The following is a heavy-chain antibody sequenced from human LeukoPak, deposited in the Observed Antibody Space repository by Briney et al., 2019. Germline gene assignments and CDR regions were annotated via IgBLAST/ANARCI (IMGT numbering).Heavy chain of an antibody. CDR1: GGSFSGYY. CDR2: INHSGST. V-gene: IGHV4-34*01. D-gene: IGHD3-22*01. Sequence: PSETLSLTCAVYGGSFSGYYWSWIRQPPGKGLEWIGEINHSGSTNYNPSLKSRVTISVDTSKNQFSLKLSSATAADTAVYYCARVVVRWLLPGHYFDYWGQGTLVTVSS. CDR3: ARVVVRWLLPGHYFDY. J-gene: IGHJ4*02.